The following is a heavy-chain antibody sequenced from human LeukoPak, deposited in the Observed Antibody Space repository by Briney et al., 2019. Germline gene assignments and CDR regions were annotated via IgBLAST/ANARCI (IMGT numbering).Heavy chain of an antibody. CDR3: VRDGQDYGDYDYYYGMDV. CDR1: GGSVSSGSYY. D-gene: IGHD4-17*01. V-gene: IGHV4-61*01. Sequence: SETLSLTCTVSGGSVSSGSYYWSWIRQPPGTGLEWIGYIYYSGSTNYNPSLKSRATISIDTSKNQFSLKLTSVTAADTAVYYCVRDGQDYGDYDYYYGMDVWGKGTTVTVSS. CDR2: IYYSGST. J-gene: IGHJ6*04.